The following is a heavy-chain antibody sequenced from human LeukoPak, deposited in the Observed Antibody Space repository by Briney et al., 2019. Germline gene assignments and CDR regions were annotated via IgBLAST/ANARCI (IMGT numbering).Heavy chain of an antibody. CDR2: ISWNSDNV. Sequence: GGSLRLSCAASGFTFYDYAMHWVRQAPGKGLEWVSGISWNSDNVDYADSVKGRFTISRDNAKNSLYLQMNSLRTEDMALYYCAKGGQQLLNDWFDPWGQGTLVTVSS. D-gene: IGHD6-13*01. CDR3: AKGGQQLLNDWFDP. CDR1: GFTFYDYA. J-gene: IGHJ5*02. V-gene: IGHV3-9*03.